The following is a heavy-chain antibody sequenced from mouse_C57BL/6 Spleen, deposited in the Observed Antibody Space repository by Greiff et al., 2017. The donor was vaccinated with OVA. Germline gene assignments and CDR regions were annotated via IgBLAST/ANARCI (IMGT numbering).Heavy chain of an antibody. CDR2: INPYNGGT. Sequence: VQLQQSGPVLVKPGASVKMSCKASGYTFTDYYMNWVKQSHGKSLEWIGVINPYNGGTSYNQKFKGKATLTVDKSSSTAYMELNSLTSEDSAVYYCARREAYDYDGDYYAMDYWGQGTSVTVSS. D-gene: IGHD2-4*01. CDR1: GYTFTDYY. V-gene: IGHV1-19*01. J-gene: IGHJ4*01. CDR3: ARREAYDYDGDYYAMDY.